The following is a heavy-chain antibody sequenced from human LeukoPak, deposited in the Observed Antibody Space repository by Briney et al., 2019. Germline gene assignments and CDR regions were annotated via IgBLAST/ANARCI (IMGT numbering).Heavy chain of an antibody. CDR2: IHSDGSTT. D-gene: IGHD7-27*01. CDR3: ARGGVGNFDI. J-gene: IGHJ3*02. V-gene: IGHV3-74*01. Sequence: VGSLRLSCAASGFTFTTYWMHWVRQVPGKGLVWVSVIHSDGSTTAYADSVKGRFSISRDSAKNTVHLEMNSLRDEDTAVYYCARGGVGNFDIWGQGTMVTVSS. CDR1: GFTFTTYW.